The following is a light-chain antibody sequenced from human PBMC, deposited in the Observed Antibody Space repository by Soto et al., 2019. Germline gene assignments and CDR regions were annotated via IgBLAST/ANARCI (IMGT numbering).Light chain of an antibody. V-gene: IGKV1-5*03. Sequence: DIQMTQSPSTLSASVGDRVIITCRASQSITTWLAWYQQKPGKAPKLLIYKASTLESGVPSRFSGSGSGTEFTRTISSLQPDDFATYYCQQYDGNWWTFGQGTKVEIK. CDR3: QQYDGNWWT. CDR1: QSITTW. CDR2: KAS. J-gene: IGKJ1*01.